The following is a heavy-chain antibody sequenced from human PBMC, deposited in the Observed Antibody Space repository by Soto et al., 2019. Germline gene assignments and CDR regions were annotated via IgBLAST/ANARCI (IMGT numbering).Heavy chain of an antibody. CDR3: AREAIVADAFDI. V-gene: IGHV4-61*01. CDR1: GGSISSSNDY. J-gene: IGHJ3*02. CDR2: IYYSGST. D-gene: IGHD5-12*01. Sequence: SETLSLTCSVSGGSISSSNDYWGWIRQPPGKGLEWLGYIYYSGSTNHNPSLKSRVTISVDTSKNQFSLKLSSVTAADTAVYYCAREAIVADAFDIWGQGTMVTVSS.